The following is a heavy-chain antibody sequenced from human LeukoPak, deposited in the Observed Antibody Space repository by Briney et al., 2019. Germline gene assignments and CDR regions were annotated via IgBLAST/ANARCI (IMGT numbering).Heavy chain of an antibody. V-gene: IGHV3-66*04. CDR1: GFTVSSNY. J-gene: IGHJ6*02. Sequence: GGSLRLSCAASGFTVSSNYMSWVRQAPGKGLEWVSVIYSGGSTYYADSVKGRFTISRDNSKNTLYLQMNSLRAEDTAVYYCARHKSYYYYGMDVWGQGTTVTVSS. CDR3: ARHKSYYYYGMDV. CDR2: IYSGGST.